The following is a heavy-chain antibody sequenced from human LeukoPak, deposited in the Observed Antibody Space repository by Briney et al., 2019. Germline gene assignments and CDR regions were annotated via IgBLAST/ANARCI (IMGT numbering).Heavy chain of an antibody. CDR2: ISSNGGTT. CDR3: VKGRRGSVAGNWFDP. V-gene: IGHV3-64D*06. J-gene: IGHJ5*02. Sequence: PGGSLRLSCSASGFTFSSYAMHWVRQAPGKGLEYVSAISSNGGTTYYADSVKDRFTISRDNSKNPLYLQMSSLRPEDTAVYYCVKGRRGSVAGNWFDPWGQGTLVTVSS. D-gene: IGHD6-19*01. CDR1: GFTFSSYA.